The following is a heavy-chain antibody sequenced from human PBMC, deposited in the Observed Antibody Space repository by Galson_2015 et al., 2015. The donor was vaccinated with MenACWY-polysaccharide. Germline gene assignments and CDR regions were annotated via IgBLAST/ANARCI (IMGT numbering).Heavy chain of an antibody. D-gene: IGHD2-15*01. CDR1: GFTFSDYY. Sequence: SLRLSCAASGFTFSDYYMSWIRQAPGKGLEYISHISQSGSPKVSADSVKGRFTISRDNAKNSLYLQLSSLRADDTAVYYCAKVDKYDTILPPFHYWGQGTLVAVSS. CDR3: AKVDKYDTILPPFHY. V-gene: IGHV3-11*01. CDR2: ISQSGSPK. J-gene: IGHJ4*02.